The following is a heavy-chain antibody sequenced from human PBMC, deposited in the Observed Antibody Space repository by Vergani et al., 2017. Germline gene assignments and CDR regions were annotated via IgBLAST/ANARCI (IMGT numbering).Heavy chain of an antibody. CDR1: GFTFSNYD. J-gene: IGHJ4*02. CDR2: ISSSSSTI. CDR3: ARDREYYDFWSGYYGSPYYFDY. Sequence: VQLVESGGGVVQPGGSLRLSCAASGFTFSNYDMHWVRQAPGRGLEWVSYISSSSSTIYYADSVKGRFTISRDNAKNSLYLQMNSLRAEDTAVYYCARDREYYDFWSGYYGSPYYFDYWGQGTLVTVSS. V-gene: IGHV3-48*01. D-gene: IGHD3-3*01.